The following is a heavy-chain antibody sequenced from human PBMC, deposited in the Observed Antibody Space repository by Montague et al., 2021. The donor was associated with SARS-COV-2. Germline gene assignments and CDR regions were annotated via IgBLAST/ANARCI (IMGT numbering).Heavy chain of an antibody. Sequence: SETLSLTCTVSGASISSSNYYWGWIRQPPGKGLEWIGSIYYSGTTYYNPSLESRVTISVDTSKKQFSLKLSSVTAADTAVYYCARETYTSGWFHQFDYWGQGTLVTVSS. V-gene: IGHV4-39*01. D-gene: IGHD6-19*01. CDR1: GASISSSNYY. CDR2: IYYSGTT. CDR3: ARETYTSGWFHQFDY. J-gene: IGHJ4*02.